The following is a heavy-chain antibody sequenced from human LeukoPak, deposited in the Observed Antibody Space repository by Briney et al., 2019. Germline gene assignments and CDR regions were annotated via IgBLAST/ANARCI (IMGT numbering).Heavy chain of an antibody. CDR2: IWSDGSSK. D-gene: IGHD5-12*01. CDR3: AKGGQTDRFDY. V-gene: IGHV3-33*06. Sequence: GRSLRLFCAASGFTFSSYGMHWVRQAPGKGLEWVAVIWSDGSSKYHADSVKGRFTISRDNSKNTLYLQMNSLRAEDTAVFYCAKGGQTDRFDYWGQGALVTVSS. J-gene: IGHJ4*02. CDR1: GFTFSSYG.